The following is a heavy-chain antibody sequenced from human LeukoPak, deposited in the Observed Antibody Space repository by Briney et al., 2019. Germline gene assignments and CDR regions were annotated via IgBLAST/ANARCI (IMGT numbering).Heavy chain of an antibody. Sequence: GTSVKVSCKASGYTFTSYDINWVRQATGQGLEWMGWMNPNSGNTGYAQKFQGRVTMTRNTSISTAYMELSSLRSDDTAVYYCARDRTLRGSGTLPYYYYYMDVWGKGTTVTISS. CDR1: GYTFTSYD. J-gene: IGHJ6*03. CDR2: MNPNSGNT. CDR3: ARDRTLRGSGTLPYYYYYMDV. D-gene: IGHD3-10*01. V-gene: IGHV1-8*01.